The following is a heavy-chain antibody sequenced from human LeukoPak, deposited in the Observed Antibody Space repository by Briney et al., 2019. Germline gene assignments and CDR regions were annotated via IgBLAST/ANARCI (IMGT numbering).Heavy chain of an antibody. CDR3: AKDLIAVAGSDY. D-gene: IGHD6-19*01. CDR2: IYYSGSP. Sequence: SETLSLTYTVSGGSISSYYWSWIRQPPGKGLEWIGYIYYSGSPNYNPSLKSRVTISIDTSKNQFSLKLSSVTAADTAVYYCAKDLIAVAGSDYWGQGTLVTVSS. CDR1: GGSISSYY. J-gene: IGHJ4*02. V-gene: IGHV4-59*12.